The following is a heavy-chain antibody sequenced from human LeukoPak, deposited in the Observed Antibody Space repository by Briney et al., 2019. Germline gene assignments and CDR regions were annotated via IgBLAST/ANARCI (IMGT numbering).Heavy chain of an antibody. Sequence: GGSLRLSCAASEDTFRKFAMNWVRQAPGKGLDWVSAISASGVNTFYADSVKGRFTISRDNSRNTLFLQMNSLRAEDTATYYCTKASRHWGQGTLVTVSS. V-gene: IGHV3-23*01. CDR3: TKASRH. CDR1: EDTFRKFA. J-gene: IGHJ4*02. CDR2: ISASGVNT.